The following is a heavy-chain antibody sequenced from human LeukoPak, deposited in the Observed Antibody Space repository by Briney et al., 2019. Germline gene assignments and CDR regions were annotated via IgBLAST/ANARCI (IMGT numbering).Heavy chain of an antibody. D-gene: IGHD2-8*01. CDR3: ARPPGNIVPTTVGSAY. V-gene: IGHV3-21*01. Sequence: GGSLRLSCAASGFTFSSYSMNWVRQAPGKGLEWVSSISSSSSYIYYADSVKGRFTISRDNAKNSLYLQMNSLRAEDTAVYYCARPPGNIVPTTVGSAYWGQGTLVTVSS. J-gene: IGHJ4*02. CDR1: GFTFSSYS. CDR2: ISSSSSYI.